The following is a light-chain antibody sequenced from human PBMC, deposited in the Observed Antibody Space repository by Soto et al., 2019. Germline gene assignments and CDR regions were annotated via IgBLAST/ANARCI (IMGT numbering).Light chain of an antibody. J-gene: IGKJ2*01. CDR1: QSVTNSR. CDR3: QQWSSSPRT. Sequence: EIVLTQSPGTLSLSPGERATLSCRASQSVTNSRLAWYQQKPGQAPKVLIYGGSNRATGIPDRFSGSGSGTDFTLTISRLEPEDFAMDYCQQWSSSPRTFGQGTKREIK. V-gene: IGKV3-20*01. CDR2: GGS.